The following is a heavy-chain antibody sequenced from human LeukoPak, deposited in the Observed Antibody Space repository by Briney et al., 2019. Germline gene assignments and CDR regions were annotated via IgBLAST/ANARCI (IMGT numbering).Heavy chain of an antibody. CDR2: IYSSGSF. V-gene: IGHV4-4*08. J-gene: IGHJ2*01. D-gene: IGHD2-8*01. CDR1: GGSMSGHY. CDR3: VRAREQLMVYYYFDL. Sequence: SETLSLTCNVSGGSMSGHYWSWIRLPPGKGLEWIGYIYSSGSFNYNPSLKSRVTISVDTSKNQFSLQLNSVTPEDSAIYFCVRAREQLMVYYYFDLWGRGTQVTVSS.